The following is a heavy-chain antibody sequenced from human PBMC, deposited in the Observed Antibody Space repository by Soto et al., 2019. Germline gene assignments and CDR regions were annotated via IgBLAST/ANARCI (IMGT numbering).Heavy chain of an antibody. D-gene: IGHD3-22*01. CDR3: AQRTYYYDSSGYYSRSEYFQH. V-gene: IGHV2-5*02. CDR2: IYWDDDK. J-gene: IGHJ1*01. CDR1: GFSLSTSGVG. Sequence: QITLKESGPTLVKPTQTLTLTCTFSGFSLSTSGVGVGWIRQPPGKALEWLALIYWDDDKRYSTSLKSRLTITKDTSKDQVVLTMTNMDPVDTVKYYCAQRTYYYDSSGYYSRSEYFQHWGQGTLVTVSS.